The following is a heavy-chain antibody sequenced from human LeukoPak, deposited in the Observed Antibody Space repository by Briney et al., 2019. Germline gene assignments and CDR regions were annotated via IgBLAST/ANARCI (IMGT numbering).Heavy chain of an antibody. J-gene: IGHJ4*02. V-gene: IGHV3-23*01. CDR1: GFTFSSYA. Sequence: QPGGSLRLSCAASGFTFSSYAMSWVRQAPGEGLEWVSAISGSGVSTYYADSVKGRFTISRDNSKNTLYLQMNSLRAEDTAVHYCAKARGTVGAALDHWGQGTLVTVSS. CDR3: AKARGTVGAALDH. CDR2: ISGSGVST. D-gene: IGHD1-26*01.